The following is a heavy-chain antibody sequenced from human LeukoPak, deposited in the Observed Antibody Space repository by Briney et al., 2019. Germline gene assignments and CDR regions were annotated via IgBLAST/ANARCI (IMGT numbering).Heavy chain of an antibody. V-gene: IGHV3-23*01. CDR3: AKVVSYSSGWFFHH. Sequence: GGSLRLPCAASGLTFSSYAMSWVRQAPGKGLEWVSSVNGSGYSAYYADSVKGRFTISRDNSKDTLFLQMSTLRVEDTAVYYCAKVVSYSSGWFFHHWGQGTLVTVSS. D-gene: IGHD6-19*01. J-gene: IGHJ1*01. CDR2: VNGSGYSA. CDR1: GLTFSSYA.